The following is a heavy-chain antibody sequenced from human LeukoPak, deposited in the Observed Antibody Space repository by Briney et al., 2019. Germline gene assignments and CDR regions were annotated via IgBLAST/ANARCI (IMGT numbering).Heavy chain of an antibody. J-gene: IGHJ6*02. D-gene: IGHD5-18*01. CDR1: GYTFTNYG. V-gene: IGHV1-18*01. CDR2: ISAYNGNT. Sequence: ASVTVSCKASGYTFTNYGISWVRQAPGQGLEWMGWISAYNGNTNYAQKLQGRVTMTTDTSTTTAYMELRSLSSDDTAVYYCARDRLYNYGYYGMDVWGQGTTVTVSS. CDR3: ARDRLYNYGYYGMDV.